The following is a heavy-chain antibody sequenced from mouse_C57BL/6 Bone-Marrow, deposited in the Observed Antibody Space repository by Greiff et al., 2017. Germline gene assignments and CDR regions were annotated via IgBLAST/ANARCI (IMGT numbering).Heavy chain of an antibody. V-gene: IGHV5-12*01. CDR1: GFTFSDYY. J-gene: IGHJ3*01. D-gene: IGHD1-1*01. Sequence: EVQLVESGGGLVQPGGSLKLSCAASGFTFSDYYMYWVRQTPEKRLEWVAYISNGGGSTYYPDTVKGRFTISRDNAKNTLYLQMSRLKSEDTAMYYCASLYGSCFAYWGQGTLVTVSA. CDR2: ISNGGGST. CDR3: ASLYGSCFAY.